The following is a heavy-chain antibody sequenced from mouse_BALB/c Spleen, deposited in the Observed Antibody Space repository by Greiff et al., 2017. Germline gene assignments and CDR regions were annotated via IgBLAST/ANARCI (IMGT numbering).Heavy chain of an antibody. CDR2: IHPSDSET. D-gene: IGHD2-1*01. CDR1: GYSFTSYW. CDR3: ARRDYYGNYPFAY. V-gene: IGHV1-61*01. Sequence: QVQLQQPGAELVRPGASVKLSCKASGYSFTSYWMNWVKQRPGQGLEWIGIIHPSDSETRLSQKFKDKATLTVDKSSSTAYMQLSSPTSEDSAVYYCARRDYYGNYPFAYWGQGTLVTVAA. J-gene: IGHJ3*01.